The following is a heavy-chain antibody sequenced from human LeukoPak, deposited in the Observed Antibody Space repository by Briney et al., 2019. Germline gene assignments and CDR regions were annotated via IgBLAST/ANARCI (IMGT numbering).Heavy chain of an antibody. CDR2: IKQDGSEK. CDR3: ARVSPASPITMVRGPAFDY. D-gene: IGHD3-10*01. V-gene: IGHV3-7*01. CDR1: GFTFSSYA. Sequence: GGSLRLSCAASGFTFSSYAMSWVRQAPGKGLEWVANIKQDGSEKYYVDSVKGRFTISRDNAKNSLYLQMNSLRAEDTAVYYCARVSPASPITMVRGPAFDYWGQGTLVTVTS. J-gene: IGHJ4*02.